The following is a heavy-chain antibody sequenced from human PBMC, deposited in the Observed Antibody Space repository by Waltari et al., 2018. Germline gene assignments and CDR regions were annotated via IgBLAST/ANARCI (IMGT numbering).Heavy chain of an antibody. J-gene: IGHJ4*02. D-gene: IGHD3-3*01. CDR2: INHSGST. V-gene: IGHV4-34*01. CDR1: GGSFSGYY. CDR3: ARVYYDFWSGYYGDY. Sequence: QVQLQQWGAGLLKPSETLSLTCAVYGGSFSGYYWSWIRQPPGKGLEWIGEINHSGSTNCNPALTSRVTTSVDTSKNQFSLKLSSVTAADTAVYYCARVYYDFWSGYYGDYWGQGTLVTVSS.